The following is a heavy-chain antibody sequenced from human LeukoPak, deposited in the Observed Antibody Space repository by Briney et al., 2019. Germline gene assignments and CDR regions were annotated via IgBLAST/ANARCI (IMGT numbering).Heavy chain of an antibody. CDR2: IIPILGIA. V-gene: IGHV1-69*04. D-gene: IGHD3-10*01. CDR3: ARVPQNYYGSGSYYFEA. J-gene: IGHJ5*02. CDR1: GGTFSSYA. Sequence: SVKVSCKASGGTFSSYAISWVRQAPGQGLEWMGRIIPILGIANYAQKFRGRVTITADKSTSTAYMELSSLRSEDTAVYYCARVPQNYYGSGSYYFEAWGQGTLVTVSS.